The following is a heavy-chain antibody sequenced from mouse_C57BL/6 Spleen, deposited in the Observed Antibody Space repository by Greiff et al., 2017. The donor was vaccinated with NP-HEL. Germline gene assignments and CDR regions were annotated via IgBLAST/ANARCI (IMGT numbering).Heavy chain of an antibody. CDR3: ARVQLRHRGFAY. CDR2: INPNNGGT. J-gene: IGHJ3*01. V-gene: IGHV1-18*01. CDR1: GYTFTDYN. Sequence: EVQLQQSGPELVKPGASVKIPCKASGYTFTDYNMDWVKQSHGKSLEWIGDINPNNGGTIYNQKFKGKATLTVDKSSSTAYMELRSLTSEDTAVYYCARVQLRHRGFAYWGQGTLVTVSA. D-gene: IGHD3-2*02.